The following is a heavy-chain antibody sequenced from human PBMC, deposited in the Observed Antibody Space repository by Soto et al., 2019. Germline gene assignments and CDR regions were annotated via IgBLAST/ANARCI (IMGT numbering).Heavy chain of an antibody. CDR2: IRSKAYGGTT. D-gene: IGHD2-2*01. V-gene: IGHV3-49*03. CDR1: GFTFGDYA. Sequence: GGSLRLSCTASGFTFGDYAMSWFRQAPGKGLEWVGFIRSKAYGGTTEYAASVKGRFTISRDDSKSIAYLQMNSLKTEDTAVYYCTRDWKYCSSTSCYSYYYYYMDVWGKGTTVTVSS. CDR3: TRDWKYCSSTSCYSYYYYYMDV. J-gene: IGHJ6*03.